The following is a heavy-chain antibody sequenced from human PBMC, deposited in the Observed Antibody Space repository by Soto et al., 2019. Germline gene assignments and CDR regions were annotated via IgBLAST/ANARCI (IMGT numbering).Heavy chain of an antibody. J-gene: IGHJ5*02. Sequence: QVQLQESGPGLVKPSETLSLTCTVSGGSISSYYWSWIRQPPGKGLEWIGYIYYSGSTNYNPSLKSRVTISVDTSKNQFSLKLSSVTAADTAVYYCARDRNDYGDPYNWFDPWGQGTLVTVSS. V-gene: IGHV4-59*01. CDR2: IYYSGST. CDR3: ARDRNDYGDPYNWFDP. D-gene: IGHD4-17*01. CDR1: GGSISSYY.